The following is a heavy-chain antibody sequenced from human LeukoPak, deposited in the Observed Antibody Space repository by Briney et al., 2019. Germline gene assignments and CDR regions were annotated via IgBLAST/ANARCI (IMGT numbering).Heavy chain of an antibody. CDR3: AKGPQLRYYYDSSGYLNWFDP. V-gene: IGHV3-53*01. Sequence: GGSLRLSCAASGFTVSNNSMSWVRQAPGTGLEWVSLIYSDASTSYADPVRGRFTISRDNSKNTLYLHMNSLRAEDTAVYYCAKGPQLRYYYDSSGYLNWFDPWGQGTLVTVSS. D-gene: IGHD3-22*01. J-gene: IGHJ5*02. CDR1: GFTVSNNS. CDR2: IYSDAST.